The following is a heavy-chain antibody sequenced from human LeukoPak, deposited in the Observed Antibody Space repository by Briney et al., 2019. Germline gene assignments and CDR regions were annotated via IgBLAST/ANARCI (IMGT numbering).Heavy chain of an antibody. CDR3: ARGGAQGMDV. Sequence: GGSLRLSCAASGFTFSDYYMTWIRQAPGKGLEWVSYISGVASNIYYADSVKGRFTISRDNAKSSVYLQMNSLRAEDTAVYYCARGGAQGMDVWGQGTTVTVSS. CDR1: GFTFSDYY. J-gene: IGHJ6*02. CDR2: ISGVASNI. D-gene: IGHD1-26*01. V-gene: IGHV3-11*01.